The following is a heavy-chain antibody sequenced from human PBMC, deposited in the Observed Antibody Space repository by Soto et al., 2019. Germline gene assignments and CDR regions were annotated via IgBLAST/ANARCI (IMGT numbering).Heavy chain of an antibody. D-gene: IGHD6-19*01. V-gene: IGHV3-30*18. J-gene: IGHJ6*02. CDR3: VKDGSSGWPYYYGLDV. CDR2: ISYDGSNK. CDR1: GFTFNSYG. Sequence: GGSLRLSCAASGFTFNSYGMHWVRQAPGKGLEWVAVISYDGSNKYYADSVKGRFTIARDNSKNTLYLQMSSLRAEDTAVYYCVKDGSSGWPYYYGLDVWGQGTSVTVSS.